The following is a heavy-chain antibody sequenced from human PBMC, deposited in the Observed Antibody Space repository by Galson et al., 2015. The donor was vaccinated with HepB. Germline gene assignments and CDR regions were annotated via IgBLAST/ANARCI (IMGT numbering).Heavy chain of an antibody. V-gene: IGHV7-4-1*02. CDR1: GYTFTSYA. CDR3: ARDSAAMARYYFDY. J-gene: IGHJ4*02. D-gene: IGHD5-18*01. CDR2: INTNTGNP. Sequence: SVKVSCKASGYTFTSYAMNWVRQAPGQGLEWMGWINTNTGNPTYAQGFTGRFVFSLDTSVSTAYLQISSLKAEDTAVYYCARDSAAMARYYFDYWGQGTLVTVSS.